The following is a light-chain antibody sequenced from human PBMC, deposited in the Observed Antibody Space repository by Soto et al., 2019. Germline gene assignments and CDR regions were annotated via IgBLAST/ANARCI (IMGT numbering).Light chain of an antibody. V-gene: IGKV3-11*01. Sequence: ELVLTQSVATLSLSPGERATLSCRASQSVSSNLAWYQQKPGQAPRLLIYDASNRATGIPVRFSGSGSGTDFTLTISSLEPEDFAVYYCQQRSNWPLTFGGGTKVDIK. J-gene: IGKJ4*01. CDR3: QQRSNWPLT. CDR1: QSVSSN. CDR2: DAS.